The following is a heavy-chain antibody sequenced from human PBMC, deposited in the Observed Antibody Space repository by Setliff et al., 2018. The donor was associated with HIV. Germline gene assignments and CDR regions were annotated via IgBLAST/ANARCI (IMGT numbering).Heavy chain of an antibody. Sequence: LSLTCTVSGGSISSSSYYWGWIRQPPGKGLEWVGSVYYSGSTYYNPSLKSRVTISVDTSKNQFSLNVSSVTAADKAVYYCARHVGYDSSGRLDYWGQGTLVTVSS. CDR2: VYYSGST. V-gene: IGHV4-39*01. D-gene: IGHD3-22*01. J-gene: IGHJ4*02. CDR1: GGSISSSSYY. CDR3: ARHVGYDSSGRLDY.